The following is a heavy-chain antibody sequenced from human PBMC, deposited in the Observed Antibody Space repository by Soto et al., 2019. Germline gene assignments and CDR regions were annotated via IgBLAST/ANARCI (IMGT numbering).Heavy chain of an antibody. D-gene: IGHD6-13*01. J-gene: IGHJ4*02. CDR3: AAGEASSRNLAPYYLDF. Sequence: LETLSLTCTVSGGSMRNYFWTWIRQPPGKGLEWIGYIHYSGTTSFFPSYNPSLRSRVTVSEDTSKNQFSLKLLSVTTADTAVYFCAAGEASSRNLAPYYLDFWGQGTLVTVSS. V-gene: IGHV4-59*01. CDR2: IHYSGTT. CDR1: GGSMRNYF.